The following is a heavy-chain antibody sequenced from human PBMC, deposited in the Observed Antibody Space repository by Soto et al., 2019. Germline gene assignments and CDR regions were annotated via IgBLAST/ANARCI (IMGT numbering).Heavy chain of an antibody. CDR3: ARGSSSWYVSFDY. CDR2: INSDGSIT. J-gene: IGHJ4*02. V-gene: IGHV3-74*01. D-gene: IGHD6-13*01. CDR1: GFTFSSNW. Sequence: GVLRLSCAASGFTFSSNWMHWVRQAPGKGLVWVSRINSDGSITSYADSVKGQFTISRDNAKNTLYLQMNRLRAEDTAVYYCARGSSSWYVSFDYWGQGTLVTVSS.